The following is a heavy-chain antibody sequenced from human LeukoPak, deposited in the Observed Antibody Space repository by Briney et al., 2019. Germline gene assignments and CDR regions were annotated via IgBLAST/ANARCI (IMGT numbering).Heavy chain of an antibody. Sequence: GASVKVSCKASGYTFTRYGITWVRQAPGQGLEWMGWISTYNGKTNYAQKVQDRVTMTTDTSTSTVYMELRSLRSDDTALYFCARDFSSFSYGTWFDPWGQGTLVTVSS. D-gene: IGHD6-13*01. CDR1: GYTFTRYG. CDR2: ISTYNGKT. J-gene: IGHJ5*02. CDR3: ARDFSSFSYGTWFDP. V-gene: IGHV1-18*01.